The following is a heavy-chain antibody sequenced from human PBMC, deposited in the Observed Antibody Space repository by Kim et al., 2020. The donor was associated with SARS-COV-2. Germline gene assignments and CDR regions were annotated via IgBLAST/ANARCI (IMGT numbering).Heavy chain of an antibody. CDR3: ARAESYSASAFDI. CDR2: MNPNSGNT. J-gene: IGHJ3*02. V-gene: IGHV1-8*01. Sequence: ASVKVSCKASGYTFTSYDINWVRQATGQGLEWMGWMNPNSGNTGYAQKFQGRVTMTRNTSISTAYMELSSLRSEDTAVYYCARAESYSASAFDIWGQGTMVTVSS. D-gene: IGHD1-26*01. CDR1: GYTFTSYD.